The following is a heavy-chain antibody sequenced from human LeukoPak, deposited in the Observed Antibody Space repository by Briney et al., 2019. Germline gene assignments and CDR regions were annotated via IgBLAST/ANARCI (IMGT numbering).Heavy chain of an antibody. CDR3: AKDTGYSYGYDAFDI. CDR1: GFTFSSYA. J-gene: IGHJ3*02. CDR2: ISGSGGST. V-gene: IGHV3-23*01. Sequence: GGSLRLSCAASGFTFSSYAMSWVRRAPGKGLEWVSAISGSGGSTYYADSVKGRFTISRDNSKNTLYLQMNSLRAEDTAVYYCAKDTGYSYGYDAFDIWGQGTMVTVSS. D-gene: IGHD5-18*01.